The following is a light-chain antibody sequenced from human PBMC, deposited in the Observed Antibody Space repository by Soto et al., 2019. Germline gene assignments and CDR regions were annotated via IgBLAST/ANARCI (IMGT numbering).Light chain of an antibody. CDR3: QQYGSYIT. CDR1: QSIRGS. V-gene: IGKV3-20*01. Sequence: EIVMTQSPDTLSVSPGERATLSCRASQSIRGSLAWYQQKPGQAPRLLIYDASTGATGIPDRFSASGSGTEFTLTISRLEPEDFAVYYCQQYGSYITFGQGTRLEIK. CDR2: DAS. J-gene: IGKJ5*01.